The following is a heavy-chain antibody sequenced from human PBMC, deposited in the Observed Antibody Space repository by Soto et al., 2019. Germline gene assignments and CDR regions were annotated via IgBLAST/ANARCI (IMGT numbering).Heavy chain of an antibody. V-gene: IGHV4-30-4*01. D-gene: IGHD3-22*01. CDR2: IYYSGST. Sequence: SETLSLTCTVPGGSISRGDYYWSWIRPPPGKGLEWIGYIYYSGSTYYNPSLKSRVTISVDTSKNQFSLKLSSVTAADTAVYYCARVGNYDSSGYYPGGSYYFDYWGQGTLVTVSS. CDR1: GGSISRGDYY. J-gene: IGHJ4*02. CDR3: ARVGNYDSSGYYPGGSYYFDY.